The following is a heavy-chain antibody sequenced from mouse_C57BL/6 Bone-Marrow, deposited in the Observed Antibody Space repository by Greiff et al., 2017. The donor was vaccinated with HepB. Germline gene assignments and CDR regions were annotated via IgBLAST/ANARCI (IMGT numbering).Heavy chain of an antibody. CDR1: GFTFSDYY. Sequence: EVNVVESEGGLVQPGSSMKLSCTAPGFTFSDYYMAWVRQVPEKGLEWVANINYDGSSTYYLDSLKSRFIISRDNAKNILYLQMSSLKSEDTATYYCARAYYYGFDYWGQGTTLTVSS. CDR3: ARAYYYGFDY. V-gene: IGHV5-16*01. J-gene: IGHJ2*01. CDR2: INYDGSST. D-gene: IGHD1-1*01.